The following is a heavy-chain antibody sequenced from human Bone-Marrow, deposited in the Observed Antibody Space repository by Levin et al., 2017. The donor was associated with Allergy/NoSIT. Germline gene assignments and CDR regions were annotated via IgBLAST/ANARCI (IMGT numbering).Heavy chain of an antibody. CDR1: GFIFSSYS. CDR2: ISSSGNSI. V-gene: IGHV3-48*02. CDR3: ARDEAVVAGNDWFDS. Sequence: PGGSLRLSCAASGFIFSSYSMNWVRQAPGKGLEWVSYISSSGNSIYYADSVKGRFTISRDNAKNSLFLQMNSLRDEDTAVYYCARDEAVVAGNDWFDSWGQGTLVTVSS. J-gene: IGHJ5*01. D-gene: IGHD6-19*01.